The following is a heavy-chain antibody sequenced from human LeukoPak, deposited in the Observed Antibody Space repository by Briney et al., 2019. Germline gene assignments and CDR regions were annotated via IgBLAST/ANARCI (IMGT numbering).Heavy chain of an antibody. CDR1: GFTFNNYA. J-gene: IGHJ4*02. Sequence: GGSLRLSCEASGFTFNNYAMSWVRQAPGKGLEWIVLIGSGGTAHYADSVEGRFTVSRDNSKNTLYLHMNSLRVEDTAVYYCVRARGAGPGAHFDYWGQGTLVTVSS. V-gene: IGHV3-23*01. CDR3: VRARGAGPGAHFDY. D-gene: IGHD3-10*01. CDR2: LIGSGGTA.